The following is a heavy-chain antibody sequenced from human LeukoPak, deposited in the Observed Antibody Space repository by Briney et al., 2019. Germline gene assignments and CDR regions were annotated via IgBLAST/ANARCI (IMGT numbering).Heavy chain of an antibody. J-gene: IGHJ6*02. V-gene: IGHV1-3*01. CDR2: INAGNGNT. CDR3: ARTLGSSSWYTPDYYYYGMDV. Sequence: GGSLRLSCAASGYTFTSYAMHWVRQAPGQRLEWMGWINAGNGNTKYSQKFQGRVTITRDTSASTAYMELSSLRSEDTAVYYCARTLGSSSWYTPDYYYYGMDVWGQGTTVTVSS. D-gene: IGHD6-13*01. CDR1: GYTFTSYA.